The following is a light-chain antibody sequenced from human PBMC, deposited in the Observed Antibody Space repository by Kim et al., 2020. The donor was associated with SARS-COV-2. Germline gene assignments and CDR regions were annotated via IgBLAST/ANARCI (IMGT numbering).Light chain of an antibody. Sequence: GQSITSSCTGTTSDVGSYNLVSWYQQHPGKAPKLMIYEGTKRPSGVSNRFSGAKSGNTASLTISGLQVEDEADYYCCSSASGSTFVFGGGTQLTVL. J-gene: IGLJ3*02. V-gene: IGLV2-23*03. CDR1: TSDVGSYNL. CDR3: CSSASGSTFV. CDR2: EGT.